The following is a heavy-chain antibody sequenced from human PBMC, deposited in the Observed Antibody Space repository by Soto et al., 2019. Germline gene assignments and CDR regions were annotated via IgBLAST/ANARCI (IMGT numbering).Heavy chain of an antibody. Sequence: SETLSLTCSVSGGSVSNKTYYWSWIRQPPGKRLEWIGYVYYSGTTNYNPSLKSRVTISVDLFKNQFSLRLSSVTTADTALYYCARTTAVPNTPRSRYFFDYWGQGTLVTVSS. V-gene: IGHV4-61*01. CDR3: ARTTAVPNTPRSRYFFDY. CDR2: VYYSGTT. D-gene: IGHD4-17*01. CDR1: GGSVSNKTYY. J-gene: IGHJ4*02.